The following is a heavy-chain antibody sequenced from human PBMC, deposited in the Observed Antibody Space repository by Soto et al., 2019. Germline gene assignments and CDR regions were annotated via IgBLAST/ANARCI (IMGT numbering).Heavy chain of an antibody. D-gene: IGHD4-17*01. CDR3: ARGSGARAYGGKGPFDY. J-gene: IGHJ4*02. CDR1: GGSISSGGYS. V-gene: IGHV4-30-2*01. CDR2: IYHSGST. Sequence: SETLSLTCAVSGGSISSGGYSWSWIRQPPGKGLEWIGYIYHSGSTYYNPSLKSRVTISVDRSKNQFSLKLSSVTAADTAVYYCARGSGARAYGGKGPFDYWGQGTLVTVSS.